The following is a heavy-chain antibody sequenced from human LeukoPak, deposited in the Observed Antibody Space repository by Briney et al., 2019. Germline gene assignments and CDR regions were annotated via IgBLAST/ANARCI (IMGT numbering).Heavy chain of an antibody. V-gene: IGHV1-2*02. Sequence: ASVKVSCKASGYTFTGYYMHWVRQAPGQGLEWMGWINPNSGGTNYAQKFQGRVTMTRDTSISTAYMELSRLRSDDTAVYYCARTSPIVGATGGAFDIWGQGTMVTVSS. D-gene: IGHD1-26*01. CDR3: ARTSPIVGATGGAFDI. CDR2: INPNSGGT. CDR1: GYTFTGYY. J-gene: IGHJ3*02.